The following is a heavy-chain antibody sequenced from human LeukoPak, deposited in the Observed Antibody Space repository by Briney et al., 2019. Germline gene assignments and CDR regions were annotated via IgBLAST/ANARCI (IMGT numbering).Heavy chain of an antibody. Sequence: AGVTDSCMHSRYTFTGSYMQWVRQAPGRGGEWMEWIYPNSGGTNYAQKLQGWVTMTRDTYISPAYLALSRLRSGDTAVYYCAKSSSWQIKNWGQGTLVTVSS. CDR2: IYPNSGGT. J-gene: IGHJ4*02. CDR3: AKSSSWQIKN. CDR1: RYTFTGSY. V-gene: IGHV1-2*04. D-gene: IGHD6-13*01.